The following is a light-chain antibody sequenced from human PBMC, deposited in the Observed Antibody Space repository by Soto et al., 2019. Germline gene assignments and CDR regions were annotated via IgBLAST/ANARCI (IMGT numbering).Light chain of an antibody. V-gene: IGKV3-15*01. CDR3: QQYNNWPPLT. CDR2: GAS. J-gene: IGKJ4*01. Sequence: EIVMTQSPATLSVSPGERATLSCRASQGVSSNLAWYQQKPGQAPRLLIYGASTRATGIPARFSGSGSGTEFTLTISNLQSEDFAVYYCQQYNNWPPLTFGGGTKVDIK. CDR1: QGVSSN.